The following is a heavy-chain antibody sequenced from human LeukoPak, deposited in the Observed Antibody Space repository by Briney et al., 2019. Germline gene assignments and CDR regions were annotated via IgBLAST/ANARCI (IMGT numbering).Heavy chain of an antibody. Sequence: GESLKISCKFSGYNFTNYCIAWVRQLPAKSLEWMGDIYPGDCETRYSPSFQGQVTISVEKSITTAYLQWSGLKASDTAMFYCASTTGIAHRPPYWGQGTLVTVSS. D-gene: IGHD6-6*01. V-gene: IGHV5-51*01. CDR2: IYPGDCET. J-gene: IGHJ4*02. CDR1: GYNFTNYC. CDR3: ASTTGIAHRPPY.